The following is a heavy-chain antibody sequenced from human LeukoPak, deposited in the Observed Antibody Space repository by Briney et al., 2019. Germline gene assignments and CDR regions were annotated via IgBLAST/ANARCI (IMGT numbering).Heavy chain of an antibody. Sequence: GGSLRLSCAASGFTFSGYAMSWVRQAPGKGLEWVSAISGSGGSTYYADSVKGRFTISRDNSKNTLYLQMNSLRAGDTAIYFCAKPARTDYTDYWGQGTLVTVSS. CDR1: GFTFSGYA. J-gene: IGHJ4*02. CDR2: ISGSGGST. CDR3: AKPARTDYTDY. V-gene: IGHV3-23*01. D-gene: IGHD1-14*01.